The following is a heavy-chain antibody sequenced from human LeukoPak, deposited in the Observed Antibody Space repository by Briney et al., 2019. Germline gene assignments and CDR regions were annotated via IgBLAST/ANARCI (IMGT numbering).Heavy chain of an antibody. Sequence: SETLSLTCTVSGGSISSGGYYWSWIRQHPGKGLEWIGYIYYSGSTYYNPSLKSRVTISVDTSKNQFSLNLSSLTAADTAVYYCASHINYDSSGFDSWGQGTLVTVSS. CDR2: IYYSGST. V-gene: IGHV4-31*03. J-gene: IGHJ4*02. CDR1: GGSISSGGYY. CDR3: ASHINYDSSGFDS. D-gene: IGHD3-22*01.